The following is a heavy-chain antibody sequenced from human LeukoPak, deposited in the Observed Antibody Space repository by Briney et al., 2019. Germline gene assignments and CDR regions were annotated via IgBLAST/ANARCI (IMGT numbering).Heavy chain of an antibody. V-gene: IGHV1-69*13. Sequence: SVKVSCKASGGTFSSYALSWVRQAPGQGLEWMGGIIPIFGTANYAQKFQGRVTITADESTSTAYMELSSLRPEDTAVYYCAAVVPAVMGYFDYWGQGTLVTVSS. D-gene: IGHD2-2*01. CDR1: GGTFSSYA. CDR3: AAVVPAVMGYFDY. J-gene: IGHJ4*02. CDR2: IIPIFGTA.